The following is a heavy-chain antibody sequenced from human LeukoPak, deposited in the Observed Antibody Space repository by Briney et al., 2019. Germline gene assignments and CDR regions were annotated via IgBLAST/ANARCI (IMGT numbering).Heavy chain of an antibody. CDR1: GGSISSYY. J-gene: IGHJ4*02. D-gene: IGHD5-18*01. V-gene: IGHV4-59*01. Sequence: SETLSLTCTVSGGSISSYYWSWIRQPPGKGLEWIGYIYYSGSTNYNPSLKSRVTISVDTSKNQFSLKLSSVTAADTAVYYCAGFSDTAMGNYFDYWGQGTLVTVSS. CDR2: IYYSGST. CDR3: AGFSDTAMGNYFDY.